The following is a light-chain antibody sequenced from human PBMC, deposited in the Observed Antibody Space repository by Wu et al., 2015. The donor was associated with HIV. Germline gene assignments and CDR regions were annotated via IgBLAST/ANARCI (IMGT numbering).Light chain of an antibody. CDR2: QSS. Sequence: DIQLTQSPSTLSASVGDKVTITCRARDNVSGLLAWYQQRPGQAPKLLIFQSSSLENGIPSRFSGSGSERQFTLTINGLQSDDFATYYCQQYNMYPWTFGQETKIDIK. J-gene: IGKJ1*01. V-gene: IGKV1-5*03. CDR1: DNVSGL. CDR3: QQYNMYPWT.